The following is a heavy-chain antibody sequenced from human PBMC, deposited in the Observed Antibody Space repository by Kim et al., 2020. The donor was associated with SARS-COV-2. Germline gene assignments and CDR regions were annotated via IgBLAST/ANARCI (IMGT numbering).Heavy chain of an antibody. D-gene: IGHD6-13*01. CDR2: TYYRSKWYN. CDR3: ARDHAIPKDPGYSSSWYEWYYGMDV. Sequence: SQTLSLTCAISGDSVSSNSAAWNWIRQSPSRGLEWLGRTYYRSKWYNDYAVSVKSRITINPDTSKNQFSLQLNSVTPEDTAVYYCARDHAIPKDPGYSSSWYEWYYGMDVWGQGTTVTVSS. CDR1: GDSVSSNSAA. V-gene: IGHV6-1*01. J-gene: IGHJ6*02.